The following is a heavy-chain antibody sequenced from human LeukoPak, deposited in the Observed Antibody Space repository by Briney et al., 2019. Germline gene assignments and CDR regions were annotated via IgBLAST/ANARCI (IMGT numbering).Heavy chain of an antibody. CDR1: GFTVSSNY. V-gene: IGHV3-53*01. CDR3: ARNYYDSSGEL. J-gene: IGHJ4*02. Sequence: GGSLRLSCAASGFTVSSNYMSWVRQAPGKGLEWVSVIYSGGITYYADSVKGRFTISRDNSKNTLYLQMNSLRAEDTAVYYCARNYYDSSGELWGQGTLVTVSS. CDR2: IYSGGIT. D-gene: IGHD3-22*01.